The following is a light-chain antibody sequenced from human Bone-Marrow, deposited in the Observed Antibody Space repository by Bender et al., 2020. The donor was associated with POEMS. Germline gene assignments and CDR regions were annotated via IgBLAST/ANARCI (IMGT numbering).Light chain of an antibody. Sequence: QSVLTQPPSVSEAPGQTVTISCTGSSSNFGAGYDVHWYQHLPGTAPKLLIYGYNNRPSGVPDRFSGSKSGTSASLAITGLQAEDEGDYYCQSYDNSLGGWVFGGGTKLTVL. CDR1: SSNFGAGYD. V-gene: IGLV1-40*01. CDR3: QSYDNSLGGWV. CDR2: GYN. J-gene: IGLJ3*02.